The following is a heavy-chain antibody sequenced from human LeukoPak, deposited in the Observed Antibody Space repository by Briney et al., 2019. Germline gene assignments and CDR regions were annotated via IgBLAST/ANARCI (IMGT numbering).Heavy chain of an antibody. D-gene: IGHD1-26*01. CDR2: ISYDGSNK. V-gene: IGHV3-30*18. Sequence: QSGGSLRLSCAATGFTFSYYGLHWVRQGPGKGLEWVAVISYDGSNKYYADSVKGRFTISRDNSKNTLYLQMNSLRAEDTAVYYCAKGWDPSLWGQGTLVTVSS. J-gene: IGHJ4*02. CDR1: GFTFSYYG. CDR3: AKGWDPSL.